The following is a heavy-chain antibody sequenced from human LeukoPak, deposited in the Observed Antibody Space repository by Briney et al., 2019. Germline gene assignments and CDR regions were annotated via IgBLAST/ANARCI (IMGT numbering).Heavy chain of an antibody. V-gene: IGHV1-2*04. CDR3: ATGRDYGDERGAFDI. CDR2: INPNSGGT. D-gene: IGHD4-17*01. J-gene: IGHJ3*02. Sequence: GASVKVSCKASGYTFTGYYMHWVRQAPGQGLEWMGWINPNSGGTNYAQKFQGWVTMTRDTSISTAYMELSRLRSDDTAVYYCATGRDYGDERGAFDIWGQGTMVTVSS. CDR1: GYTFTGYY.